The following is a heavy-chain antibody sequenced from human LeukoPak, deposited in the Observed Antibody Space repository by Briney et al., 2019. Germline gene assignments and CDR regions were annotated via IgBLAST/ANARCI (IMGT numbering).Heavy chain of an antibody. CDR2: INPTGSST. CDR1: GYTFTSRW. J-gene: IGHJ5*02. V-gene: IGHV1-46*04. Sequence: ASVKVSCKASGYTFTSRWMHWVRQAPGQGPEWLGVINPTGSSTSYAHKLQGRVTMTRDTSTSTDYMDLRSLRSDDTAVYYCARDHLTSTPWFDPWGQGTLVTVSS. D-gene: IGHD4/OR15-4a*01. CDR3: ARDHLTSTPWFDP.